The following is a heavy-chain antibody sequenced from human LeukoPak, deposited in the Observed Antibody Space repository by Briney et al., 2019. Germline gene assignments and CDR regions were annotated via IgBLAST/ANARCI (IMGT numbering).Heavy chain of an antibody. J-gene: IGHJ4*02. CDR2: FDPEDGEA. D-gene: IGHD1-7*01. CDR1: GSTLTELS. V-gene: IGHV1-24*01. CDR3: ARMNYVSSGWGAPFDY. Sequence: ASVKVSCKVSGSTLTELSMHWVRQAPGEGLEWMGGFDPEDGEAIYAQKFQGRVTMTEDTSTDTVYMELSSLRSEDTAVYYCARMNYVSSGWGAPFDYWGQGTLVTVSS.